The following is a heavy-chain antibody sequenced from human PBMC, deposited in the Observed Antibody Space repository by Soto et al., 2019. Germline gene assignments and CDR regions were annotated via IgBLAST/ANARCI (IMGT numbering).Heavy chain of an antibody. CDR2: IIPIFGTA. J-gene: IGHJ6*02. CDR1: GGTFSSYA. Sequence: GASVKVSCKASGGTFSSYAISWVRQAPGQGLEWMGGIIPIFGTANYAQKFQGRVTITADESTSTAYMELSSLRSEDTAVYYCARDRRIAARPAYYHYCMDVWGQGTTVTVSS. V-gene: IGHV1-69*13. D-gene: IGHD6-6*01. CDR3: ARDRRIAARPAYYHYCMDV.